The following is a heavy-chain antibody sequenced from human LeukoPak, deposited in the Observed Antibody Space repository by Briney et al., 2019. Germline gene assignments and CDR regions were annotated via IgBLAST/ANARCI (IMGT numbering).Heavy chain of an antibody. CDR3: AGAVAGTNAFDI. V-gene: IGHV1-46*01. CDR1: GYTFTSYY. Sequence: ASVKVSCKASGYTFTSYYMHWVRQAPGQGLGWMGIINPSGGSTSYAQKFQGRVTMTRDTSTSTVYMELSSLRSEDTAVYYCAGAVAGTNAFDIWGQGTMVTVSS. CDR2: INPSGGST. D-gene: IGHD6-19*01. J-gene: IGHJ3*02.